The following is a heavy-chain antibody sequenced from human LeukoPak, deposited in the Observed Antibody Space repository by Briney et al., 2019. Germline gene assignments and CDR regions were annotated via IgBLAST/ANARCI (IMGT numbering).Heavy chain of an antibody. V-gene: IGHV1-2*02. CDR3: ARGAPVGSNWFDP. CDR1: GYTFTGYY. Sequence: ASVKVSCKASGYTFTGYYIHWVRQAPGQGLDWMGWINPNSGDTHSAQKFQGRVTMTRDTSITTAYLELSRLTSDDTAVYYCARGAPVGSNWFDPWGQGTLVTVSP. J-gene: IGHJ5*02. CDR2: INPNSGDT. D-gene: IGHD3-10*01.